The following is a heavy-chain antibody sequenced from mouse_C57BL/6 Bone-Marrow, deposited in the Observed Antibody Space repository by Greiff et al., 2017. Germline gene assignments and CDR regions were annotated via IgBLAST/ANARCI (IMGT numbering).Heavy chain of an antibody. Sequence: VQLKQSGTVLARPGASVKMSCKTSGYTFTSYWMHWVKQRPGQGLEWIGAINPGNSDTSYNQKFKGKATLTAVTSASTAYMELSSLTNEDSAVYYYTRAWRYSEGAWFADWGQGTLVTVSA. CDR3: TRAWRYSEGAWFAD. D-gene: IGHD2-12*01. CDR2: INPGNSDT. V-gene: IGHV1-5*01. J-gene: IGHJ3*01. CDR1: GYTFTSYW.